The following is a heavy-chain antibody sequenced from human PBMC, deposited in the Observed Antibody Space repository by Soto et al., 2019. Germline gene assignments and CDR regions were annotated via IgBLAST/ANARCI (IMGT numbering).Heavy chain of an antibody. V-gene: IGHV4-39*01. CDR3: ATLLVLGAGDY. CDR1: GGSISSSSYY. D-gene: IGHD1-26*01. Sequence: QLQLQESGPGLVKPSETLSLTCTVSGGSISSSSYYWGWIRQPPGKGLEWIGSIYYSGSTYYNPSLKSRVTISVDTSKNQFSLKLSPVTAADTAVYYCATLLVLGAGDYWGQGTLVTVSS. J-gene: IGHJ4*02. CDR2: IYYSGST.